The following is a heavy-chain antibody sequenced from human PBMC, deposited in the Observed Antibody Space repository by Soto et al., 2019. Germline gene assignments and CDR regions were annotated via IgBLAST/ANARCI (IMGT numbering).Heavy chain of an antibody. CDR1: GYIFTNFY. V-gene: IGHV1-46*03. Sequence: QVQLVQPGAEVKKTGASVKFYCKASGYIFTNFYIHWVRQAPGQGLEWIGIINPNGGSTNYAKNFQGRVTMTRDTSTSTVYMDLSSLRSEDTAVYYCTRGLATGDYWGQGTLITVSS. CDR3: TRGLATGDY. J-gene: IGHJ4*02. D-gene: IGHD6-6*01. CDR2: INPNGGST.